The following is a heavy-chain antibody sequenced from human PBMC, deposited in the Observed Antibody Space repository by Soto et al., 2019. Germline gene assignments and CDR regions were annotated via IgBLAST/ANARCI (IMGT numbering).Heavy chain of an antibody. CDR3: ARGAYYDILTGYGELYYFDY. CDR1: GFTFSSYS. V-gene: IGHV3-21*01. D-gene: IGHD3-9*01. CDR2: ISSSSSYI. J-gene: IGHJ4*02. Sequence: GGSLRLSCAASGFTFSSYSMNWVRQAPGKGLEWVSSISSSSSYIYYADSVKGRFTISRDNAKNSLYLQMNSLRAEDTAVYYCARGAYYDILTGYGELYYFDYWGQGTLVTVSS.